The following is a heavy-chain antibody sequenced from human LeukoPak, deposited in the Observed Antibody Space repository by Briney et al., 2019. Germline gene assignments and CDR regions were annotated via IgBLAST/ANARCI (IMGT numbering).Heavy chain of an antibody. CDR1: GFTFSSYS. V-gene: IGHV3-21*01. CDR2: ISSSSSYI. J-gene: IGHJ4*02. D-gene: IGHD6-6*01. Sequence: GGSLRLSCAASGFTFSSYSMNWVRQAPGKGLEWVSSISSSSSYIYSADSLKGRSTISRDNAKNSLYLQMNSLRAEDTAVYYCARSRQYSTDGDYDYWGQGTLVTVSS. CDR3: ARSRQYSTDGDYDY.